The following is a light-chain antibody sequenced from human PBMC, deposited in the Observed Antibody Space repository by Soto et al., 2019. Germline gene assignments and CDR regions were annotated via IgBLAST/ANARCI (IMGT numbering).Light chain of an antibody. J-gene: IGKJ3*01. CDR2: SAP. CDR1: QSISSY. CDR3: QQSYCTPFT. Sequence: DIQMTQSPSSLSASVGDRVTITCRASQSISSYLNWYQQKPAKAPNLLIYSAPSLQSEVPPRFSGRGSVTDSTLTISSLQPEDFVTYYCQQSYCTPFTFGPGTKVDIK. V-gene: IGKV1-39*01.